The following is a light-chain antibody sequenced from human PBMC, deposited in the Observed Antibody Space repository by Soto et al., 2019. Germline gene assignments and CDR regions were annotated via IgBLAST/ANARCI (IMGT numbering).Light chain of an antibody. V-gene: IGKV3-20*01. J-gene: IGKJ1*01. CDR3: QQYGSTPRT. CDR1: QSVNSNF. CDR2: VVS. Sequence: EIVLTQSPGTLSLSPGERATLSCRADQSVNSNFFAWFQQKPGQAPRLLIYVVSSRATGVPDRFSGSGSGTDFTLTISRLEPEDFAVYYCQQYGSTPRTFGQGTKVELK.